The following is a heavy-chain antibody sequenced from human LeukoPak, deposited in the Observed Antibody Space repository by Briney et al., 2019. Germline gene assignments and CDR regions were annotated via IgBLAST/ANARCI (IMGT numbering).Heavy chain of an antibody. Sequence: GGSLRPSCTASGFTFGSYAMSWVRQAPGKGLEWVSSISGSGGSTYYADSVKGRFTISRDNSKNTLYLQMNSLRAEDTAVYYCAKDTGDIVVVPATGNDYWGQGTLVTVSS. CDR2: ISGSGGST. D-gene: IGHD2-2*01. CDR1: GFTFGSYA. V-gene: IGHV3-23*01. J-gene: IGHJ4*02. CDR3: AKDTGDIVVVPATGNDY.